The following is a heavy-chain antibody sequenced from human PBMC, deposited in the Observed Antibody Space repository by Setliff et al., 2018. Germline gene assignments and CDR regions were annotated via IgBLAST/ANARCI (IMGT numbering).Heavy chain of an antibody. Sequence: ASVKVSCKASGYTFTSYAMHWVRQAPGQRLEWMGWINAGNGNTKYSQKFQGRVTITRDTSASTAYMELSSLRSEDTAVYYCARDFMVRGVIITAGNAFDIWGQGTMVTVSS. D-gene: IGHD3-10*01. CDR2: INAGNGNT. CDR3: ARDFMVRGVIITAGNAFDI. CDR1: GYTFTSYA. J-gene: IGHJ3*02. V-gene: IGHV1-3*01.